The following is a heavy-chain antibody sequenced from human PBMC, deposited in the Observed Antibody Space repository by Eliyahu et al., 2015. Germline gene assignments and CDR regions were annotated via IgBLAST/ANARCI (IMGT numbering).Heavy chain of an antibody. CDR1: GGSITSYY. J-gene: IGHJ4*02. Sequence: QVQLQESGPGLVKPSETLSLTCTVSGGSITSYYWSWIRQPPGKGLEWIGYLHYSGTTNFNPSLKSRVTISVDTSKNQFSLKVSSVTAADTAVYYCARVGITGYTASWKFYFDDWGQGTLVTVSS. V-gene: IGHV4-59*01. CDR3: ARVGITGYTASWKFYFDD. CDR2: LHYSGTT. D-gene: IGHD2-2*01.